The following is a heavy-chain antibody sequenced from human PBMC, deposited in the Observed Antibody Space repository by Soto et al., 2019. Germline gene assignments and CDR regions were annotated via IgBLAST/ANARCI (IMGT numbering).Heavy chain of an antibody. CDR3: ARTDIVLVPAAVYYYYGMDV. J-gene: IGHJ6*02. D-gene: IGHD2-2*01. CDR2: IYYSGST. CDR1: GGSISSSSYY. V-gene: IGHV4-39*01. Sequence: SETLSLTCTVSGGSISSSSYYWGWIRQPPGKGLEWIGSIYYSGSTYYNPSLKSRVTISVDTSKNQFSLKLSSVTAADTAVYYCARTDIVLVPAAVYYYYGMDVWGQGTTVT.